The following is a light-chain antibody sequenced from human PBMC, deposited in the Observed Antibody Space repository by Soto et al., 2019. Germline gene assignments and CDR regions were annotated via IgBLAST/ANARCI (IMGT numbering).Light chain of an antibody. V-gene: IGKV1-5*03. Sequence: DIQMTQSPSTLSASVGDRVIITCRASQSISNWLAWYQQKPGKAPNLLIYKASSLKSGVPSRFSGSGSGTEFTLTISSLQPEDFATYYCQQYYSYPRTFGQGTKVDIK. CDR3: QQYYSYPRT. J-gene: IGKJ1*01. CDR2: KAS. CDR1: QSISNW.